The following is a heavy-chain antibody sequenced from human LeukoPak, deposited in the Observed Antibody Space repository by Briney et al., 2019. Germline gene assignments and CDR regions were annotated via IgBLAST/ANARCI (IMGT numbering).Heavy chain of an antibody. V-gene: IGHV3-23*01. Sequence: QAGGSLRLSCAASGFTFSSYAMTWVRQAPGKGLEWGSTISGSGDIIYYADSVKGRFTIPRDNPKNTLYLQMNSLRAEDTAVYYCAKGRVGHSPGYYYGNDAFDIWGQGTMVTVSS. J-gene: IGHJ3*02. CDR2: ISGSGDII. CDR1: GFTFSSYA. CDR3: AKGRVGHSPGYYYGNDAFDI. D-gene: IGHD3-22*01.